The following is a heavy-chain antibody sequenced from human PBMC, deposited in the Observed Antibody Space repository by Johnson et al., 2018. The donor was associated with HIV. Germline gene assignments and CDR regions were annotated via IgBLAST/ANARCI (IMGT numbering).Heavy chain of an antibody. D-gene: IGHD6-19*01. J-gene: IGHJ3*02. V-gene: IGHV3-9*01. CDR1: GFSFDDYA. CDR2: ISWNSGNI. CDR3: TKGRGSGWLYDALDI. Sequence: VESGGRLVQPGRSLRLSCVTSGFSFDDYAMHWVRQAPGKGLEWVSSISWNSGNIHYADSLKGRFTISRDNAKNSLYLQMNSLKTEDTAFYYCTKGRGSGWLYDALDIWGQGTMVTVSS.